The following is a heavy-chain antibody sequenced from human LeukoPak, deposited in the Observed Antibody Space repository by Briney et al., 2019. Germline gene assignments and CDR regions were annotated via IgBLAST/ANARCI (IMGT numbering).Heavy chain of an antibody. CDR3: ARATNTYYYDSSCYSPLVHPFDY. J-gene: IGHJ4*02. D-gene: IGHD3-22*01. CDR2: INPNSGGT. CDR1: GYTFTGYY. Sequence: ASVKVSCKASGYTFTGYYMHWVRLAPGHGLEWMGLINPNSGGTNYAQQFQGRVTMTRDTTISTAYMELSRLRSDDTTVYYCARATNTYYYDSSCYSPLVHPFDYWGQGTLVTVSS. V-gene: IGHV1-2*02.